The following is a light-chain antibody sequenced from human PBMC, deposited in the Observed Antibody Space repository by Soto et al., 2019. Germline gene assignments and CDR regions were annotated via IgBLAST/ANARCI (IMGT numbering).Light chain of an antibody. CDR2: GAS. CDR1: QRVTSSN. CDR3: QQYNNWPPWT. V-gene: IGKV3-20*01. Sequence: EIVLTPSPGTLCLSAGERATLSCRASQRVTSSNLACYQQKPGQAPRLLIHGASTRATGIPDRFSGSGSGTDFTLVISRVGPEDSAVYYCQQYNNWPPWTFGQGTEVDIK. J-gene: IGKJ1*01.